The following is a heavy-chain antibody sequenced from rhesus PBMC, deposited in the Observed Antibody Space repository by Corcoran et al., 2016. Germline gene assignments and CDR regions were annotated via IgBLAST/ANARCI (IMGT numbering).Heavy chain of an antibody. CDR3: TRAGSGNYGYFDY. J-gene: IGHJ4*01. V-gene: IGHV1-1*01. Sequence: QVQLVQSGAEIKQPGASVKLSCKASGYTFTSYYMHWVRQAPGQGLEWIALIYPYNGKKGYAKNVQGRVTIPTDTSTSKGYMELSSLRSEDTAVYYCTRAGSGNYGYFDYWGQGVLVTVSS. CDR2: IYPYNGKK. D-gene: IGHD1-44*01. CDR1: GYTFTSYY.